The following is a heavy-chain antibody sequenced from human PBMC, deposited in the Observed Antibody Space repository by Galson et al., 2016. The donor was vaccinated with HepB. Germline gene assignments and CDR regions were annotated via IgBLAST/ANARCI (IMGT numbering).Heavy chain of an antibody. Sequence: SETLSLTCTVSGDSVGSDFHYWSWIRQPPGKGLEWIGYIFHSGRTAYNTSLKSRLTFSVDTSKSQIYLTLTSVTAADTAVYYCARMIIITRGPDYWGQGTLVTVSS. CDR3: ARMIIITRGPDY. J-gene: IGHJ4*02. CDR2: IFHSGRT. V-gene: IGHV4-61*01. CDR1: GDSVGSDFHY. D-gene: IGHD3-22*01.